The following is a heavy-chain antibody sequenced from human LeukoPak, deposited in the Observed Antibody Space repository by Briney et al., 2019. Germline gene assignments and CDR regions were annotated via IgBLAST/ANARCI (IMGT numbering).Heavy chain of an antibody. CDR3: AFRGSGSLFRYFDL. CDR1: GYTFTSYA. Sequence: ASVKVSCKASGYTFTSYAMHWVRQAPGQRLEWMGWINAGNGNTKYSQKFQGRVTITRDTSASTAYMELSSLRSEDTAVYYCAFRGSGSLFRYFDLWGRGTLVTVSS. V-gene: IGHV1-3*01. CDR2: INAGNGNT. D-gene: IGHD3-10*01. J-gene: IGHJ2*01.